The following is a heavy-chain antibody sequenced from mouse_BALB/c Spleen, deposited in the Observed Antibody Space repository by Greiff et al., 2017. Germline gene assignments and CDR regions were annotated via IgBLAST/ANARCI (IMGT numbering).Heavy chain of an antibody. CDR3: ARKGGGYDGVFAY. CDR2: IYPGDGDT. Sequence: VQLQQSGAELARPGASVKLSCKASGYTFTSYWMQWVKQRPGQGLEWIGAIYPGDGDTRYTQKFKGKATLTADKSSSTAYMQLSSLASEDSAVYYCARKGGGYDGVFAYWGQGTLVTVSA. V-gene: IGHV1-87*01. CDR1: GYTFTSYW. J-gene: IGHJ3*01. D-gene: IGHD2-2*01.